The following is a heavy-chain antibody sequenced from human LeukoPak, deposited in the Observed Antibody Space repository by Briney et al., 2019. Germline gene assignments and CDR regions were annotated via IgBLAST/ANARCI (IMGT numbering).Heavy chain of an antibody. V-gene: IGHV3-23*01. J-gene: IGHJ3*02. CDR1: GFTFSSYA. CDR3: AASAGYSGSMFVPDAFDI. Sequence: GGSLRLSCAASGFTFSSYAMSWVRQAPGKGLEWVSAISGSGGSTYYADSVKGRFTISRDNSKNTLYLQMNSLRAEDTAVYYCAASAGYSGSMFVPDAFDIWGQGTMVTVSS. D-gene: IGHD1-26*01. CDR2: ISGSGGST.